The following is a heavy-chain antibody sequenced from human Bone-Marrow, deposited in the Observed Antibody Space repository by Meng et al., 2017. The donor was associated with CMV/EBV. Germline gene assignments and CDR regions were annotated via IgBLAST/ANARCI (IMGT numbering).Heavy chain of an antibody. CDR1: GFTFSTYA. D-gene: IGHD6-13*01. J-gene: IGHJ3*02. V-gene: IGHV3-30-3*01. CDR2: ISYNGSNK. CDR3: ERLSIVLAAVVGGAFDI. Sequence: GESLKISCAASGFTFSTYAMHWVRQAPGKGLEWVAVISYNGSNKYYADSVKGRFTISRDNSKNTLYLQMHRLRAEDTAVYYCERLSIVLAAVVGGAFDIWGQGKMVNVAS.